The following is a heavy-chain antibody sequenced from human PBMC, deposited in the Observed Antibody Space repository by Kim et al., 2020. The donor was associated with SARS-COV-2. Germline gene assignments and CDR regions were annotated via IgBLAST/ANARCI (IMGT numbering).Heavy chain of an antibody. V-gene: IGHV1-46*01. Sequence: ASVKVSCKASGYTFTSYYMHWVRQAPGQGLEWMGIINPSGGSTSYAQKFQGRVTMTRDTSTSTVNMELSSLRSEDTAVYYSARRIRCGDPLYYFDYWGQGTLDTVSS. CDR2: INPSGGST. J-gene: IGHJ4*02. CDR3: ARRIRCGDPLYYFDY. CDR1: GYTFTSYY. D-gene: IGHD2-21*02.